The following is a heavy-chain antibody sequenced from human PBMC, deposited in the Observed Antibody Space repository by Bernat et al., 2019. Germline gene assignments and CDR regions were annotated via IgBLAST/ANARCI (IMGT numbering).Heavy chain of an antibody. J-gene: IGHJ4*02. Sequence: EVQLLESGGGLVQPGGSLRLSCAASGFTFNSYAMSWVRQAPGKGLEWVSTVSPIGGSTYYADSVKGRFTISRDNSKNTLYLQMNSLRAKDTAVYYCAKDGGDYGFFDYWGLGTLVTVSS. CDR3: AKDGGDYGFFDY. D-gene: IGHD4-17*01. V-gene: IGHV3-23*01. CDR1: GFTFNSYA. CDR2: VSPIGGST.